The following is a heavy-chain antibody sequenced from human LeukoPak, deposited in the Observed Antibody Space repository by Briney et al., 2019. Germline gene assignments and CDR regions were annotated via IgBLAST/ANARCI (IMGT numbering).Heavy chain of an antibody. Sequence: ASVKVSRKASGGTFSSYAISWVRQAPGQGLEWMGGIIPIFGTANYAQKFQGRVTITADESTSTAYMELSSLRSEDTAVYYCAREAELGTYFDYWGQGTLVTVSS. CDR2: IIPIFGTA. V-gene: IGHV1-69*13. CDR1: GGTFSSYA. J-gene: IGHJ4*02. D-gene: IGHD7-27*01. CDR3: AREAELGTYFDY.